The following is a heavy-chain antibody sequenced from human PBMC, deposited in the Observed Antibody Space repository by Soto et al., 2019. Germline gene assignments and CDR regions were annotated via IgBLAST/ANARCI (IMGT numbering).Heavy chain of an antibody. Sequence: QVQLVQSGAEVKRPGSSVKVSCKSSGGSFNSFHFNWVRQAPGQGLEWMGRIIPMLDRTQYAQMFQGRVTITADKSTSTAYMEMSGLESVEKAVYYCARGTVTLFGVVTPPDYWGQGTLVTVSS. D-gene: IGHD3-3*01. CDR1: GGSFNSFH. V-gene: IGHV1-69*08. CDR2: IIPMLDRT. J-gene: IGHJ4*02. CDR3: ARGTVTLFGVVTPPDY.